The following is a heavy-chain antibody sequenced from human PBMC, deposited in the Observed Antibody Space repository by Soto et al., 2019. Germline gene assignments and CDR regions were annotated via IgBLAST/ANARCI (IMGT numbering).Heavy chain of an antibody. CDR2: ISYDGSNK. Sequence: QVQLVESGGGVVQPGRSLRLSCAASGFTFSSYGMHWVRQAPGKGLEWVAVISYDGSNKYYADSVKGRFTISRDNSKNTLYLQMNSLRAEDTAVYYCAKPYIAVAGYFDYWGQGPLVTVSS. CDR1: GFTFSSYG. D-gene: IGHD6-19*01. V-gene: IGHV3-30*18. J-gene: IGHJ4*02. CDR3: AKPYIAVAGYFDY.